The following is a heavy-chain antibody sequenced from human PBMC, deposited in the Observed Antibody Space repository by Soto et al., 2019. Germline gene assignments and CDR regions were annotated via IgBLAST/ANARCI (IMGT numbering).Heavy chain of an antibody. V-gene: IGHV1-18*04. D-gene: IGHD4-17*01. CDR1: GYTFTSYG. CDR2: ISAYNGNT. Sequence: QVQLVQSGAEVKKPGASVKVSCKASGYTFTSYGISWVRQAPGQGLEWMGWISAYNGNTNYAQKLQGRVTMTTDTSTSTANMELRSLRSDDTAVYYCARPARPTYGAYYFDYWGQGTLVIVSS. J-gene: IGHJ4*02. CDR3: ARPARPTYGAYYFDY.